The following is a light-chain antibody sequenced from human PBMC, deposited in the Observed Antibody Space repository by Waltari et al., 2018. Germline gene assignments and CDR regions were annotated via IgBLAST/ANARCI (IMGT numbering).Light chain of an antibody. CDR2: EVS. J-gene: IGLJ2*01. Sequence: QSALPQPPSASGSPGPSVTISCTGPSSDVGGYNFVSWYQHHPGKAPRLIIYEVSERPSGVPDRFSGSKSGNTASLTVSGLQAEDEADYYCSSYVANNNPVFGGGTKLTVL. CDR1: SSDVGGYNF. V-gene: IGLV2-8*01. CDR3: SSYVANNNPV.